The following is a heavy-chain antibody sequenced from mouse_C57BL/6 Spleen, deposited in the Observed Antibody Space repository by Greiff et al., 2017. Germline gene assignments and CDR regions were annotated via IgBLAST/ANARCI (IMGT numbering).Heavy chain of an antibody. J-gene: IGHJ1*03. CDR1: GYTFTSYW. D-gene: IGHD2-4*01. Sequence: VQLQQSGTVLARPGASVKMSCKTSGYTFTSYWMHWVNQRPGQGLEWIGAIYPGNSDTSYNQKFKGKAKLTAVTSASTAYMELSSLTNEDSAVYYCTGDYDGWYFDVWGTGTTVTVSS. V-gene: IGHV1-5*01. CDR3: TGDYDGWYFDV. CDR2: IYPGNSDT.